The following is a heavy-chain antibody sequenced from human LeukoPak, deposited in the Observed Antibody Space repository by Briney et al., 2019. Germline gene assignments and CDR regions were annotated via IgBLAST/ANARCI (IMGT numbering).Heavy chain of an antibody. CDR1: GFTIIKYW. CDR3: VPHYFDSSGYYHGY. D-gene: IGHD3-22*01. J-gene: IGHJ4*02. V-gene: IGHV3-7*01. CDR2: INQGGSEK. Sequence: GGSLRLSCAASGFTIIKYWMSWVRQAPGKGLEWVANINQGGSEKDYVDSEKGRFTISRDNAKNSLFLQMNSLRAEDTALYYCVPHYFDSSGYYHGYWGQGTLVTVSS.